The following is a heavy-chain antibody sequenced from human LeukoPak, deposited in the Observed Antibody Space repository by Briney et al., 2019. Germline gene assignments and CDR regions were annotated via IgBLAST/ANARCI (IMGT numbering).Heavy chain of an antibody. J-gene: IGHJ6*03. CDR3: ARESSWSSPYYYYMDV. V-gene: IGHV1-18*01. D-gene: IGHD6-13*01. Sequence: GASVKVSCKASGYTFTSYGISWVRQAPGQGLEGMGWISAYNGNTNYAQKLQGRVTMTTDTSTSTAYMELRSLRSDDTAVYYCARESSWSSPYYYYMDVWGKGTTVTVSS. CDR2: ISAYNGNT. CDR1: GYTFTSYG.